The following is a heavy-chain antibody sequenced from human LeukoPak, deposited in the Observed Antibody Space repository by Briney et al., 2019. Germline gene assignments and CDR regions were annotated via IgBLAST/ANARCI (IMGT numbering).Heavy chain of an antibody. D-gene: IGHD5-18*01. J-gene: IGHJ4*02. CDR1: GGSIGRYH. V-gene: IGHV4-59*01. CDR2: IYYNGST. CDR3: ARDSTSMGDFDY. Sequence: SETLSLTCTVSGGSIGRYHWSWIRQPPGKGLEWIGFIYYNGSTKYNPSLKSRVTISVDTSKNQFSLKLTSVTAADTAMYYCARDSTSMGDFDYWGQGTLVTISS.